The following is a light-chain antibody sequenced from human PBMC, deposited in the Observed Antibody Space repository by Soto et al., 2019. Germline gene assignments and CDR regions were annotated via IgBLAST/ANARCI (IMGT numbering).Light chain of an antibody. Sequence: EVVLTQSPGTLSLSPGERATLSCRASQSVSNNSLAGYQQKPRQSPKLPTFGSSDRATGIRYRFSGSGSGRNFGVTIRSLEPEDFSVYYCQQYGRLPAYTLGQGTKLEIK. CDR2: GSS. CDR3: QQYGRLPAYT. CDR1: QSVSNNS. V-gene: IGKV3-20*01. J-gene: IGKJ2*01.